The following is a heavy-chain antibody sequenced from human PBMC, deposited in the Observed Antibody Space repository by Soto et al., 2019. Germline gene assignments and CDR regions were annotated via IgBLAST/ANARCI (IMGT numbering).Heavy chain of an antibody. J-gene: IGHJ4*02. CDR1: GGSFSGYY. V-gene: IGHV4-34*01. D-gene: IGHD6-6*01. CDR2: INHSGST. Sequence: TSETLSLTCAVYGGSFSGYYWSWIRQPPGKGLEWIGQINHSGSTNYNPSLKSRVTISVNTSKNQFSLKLSSVTAADTAVYYCARTSRFQYWGQGTLVTVSS. CDR3: ARTSRFQY.